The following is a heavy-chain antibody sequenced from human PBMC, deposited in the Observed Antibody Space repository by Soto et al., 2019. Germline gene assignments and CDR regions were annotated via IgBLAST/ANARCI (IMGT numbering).Heavy chain of an antibody. CDR3: ACLINYDFWSGYLGYGMDV. D-gene: IGHD3-3*01. V-gene: IGHV1-69*01. CDR2: IIPIFGTA. Sequence: QVQLVQSGAEVKKPGSSVKVSCKTSGGTFSSYAISWVRQAPGQGLEWMGGIIPIFGTANYAQKFQGRVKITADESTSTAYMELSSLRSEDTAVYYCACLINYDFWSGYLGYGMDVWGQGTTVTVSS. CDR1: GGTFSSYA. J-gene: IGHJ6*02.